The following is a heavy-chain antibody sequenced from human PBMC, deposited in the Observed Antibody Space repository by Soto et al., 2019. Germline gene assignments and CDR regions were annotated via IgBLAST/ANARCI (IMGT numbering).Heavy chain of an antibody. D-gene: IGHD3-10*01. CDR3: AKDPGRYYYGSGSFRIGAFDI. CDR2: ISGSGGST. J-gene: IGHJ3*02. V-gene: IGHV3-23*01. CDR1: GFTFSSYA. Sequence: GGSLRLSCAASGFTFSSYAMSWVRQAPGKGVGGGPAISGSGGSTYYADSVKGRFTISRDNSKNTLYLQMNSLRAGDTAVYYCAKDPGRYYYGSGSFRIGAFDIWGQGTMVTVSS.